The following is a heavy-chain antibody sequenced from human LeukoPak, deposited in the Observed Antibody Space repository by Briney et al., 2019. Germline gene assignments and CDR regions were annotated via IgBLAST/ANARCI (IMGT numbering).Heavy chain of an antibody. CDR2: INPGGSVK. CDR3: ASGESGWNI. J-gene: IGHJ4*02. Sequence: QTGGSLRLSCAASGISISAYHMGWVRQAPGKGLEWVANINPGGSVKYYVDSVKGRFTISRDNAKNSLYLQMNSLTVEGTAVYYCASGESGWNIWGQGALATVSS. D-gene: IGHD1/OR15-1a*01. V-gene: IGHV3-7*01. CDR1: GISISAYH.